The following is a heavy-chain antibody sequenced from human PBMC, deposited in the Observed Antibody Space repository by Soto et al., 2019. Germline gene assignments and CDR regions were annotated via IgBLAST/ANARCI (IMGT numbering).Heavy chain of an antibody. Sequence: SVKVSCKASGGTFSSYAISWVRQAPGQGLEWMGGIIPIFGTANYAQKFQGRVTITADESTSTAYMELSSLRSEDTAVYYCASSPTYYDFWSGYPAGGMDVWGQGTTVTVSS. CDR2: IIPIFGTA. CDR1: GGTFSSYA. D-gene: IGHD3-3*01. V-gene: IGHV1-69*13. CDR3: ASSPTYYDFWSGYPAGGMDV. J-gene: IGHJ6*02.